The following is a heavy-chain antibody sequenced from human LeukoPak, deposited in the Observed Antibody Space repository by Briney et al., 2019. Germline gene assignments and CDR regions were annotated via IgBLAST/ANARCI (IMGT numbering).Heavy chain of an antibody. V-gene: IGHV3-30*04. D-gene: IGHD3/OR15-3a*01. Sequence: GGSLRLSCAASGFTFSHYAMYWVRQAPGKGLEWVALISYDGSVQYYADSVKGRFTISRDTPKNTLYLQMNSLRPEDTAVYYCARERTGFYAEYWGQGTLVTVSS. CDR1: GFTFSHYA. CDR3: ARERTGFYAEY. J-gene: IGHJ4*02. CDR2: ISYDGSVQ.